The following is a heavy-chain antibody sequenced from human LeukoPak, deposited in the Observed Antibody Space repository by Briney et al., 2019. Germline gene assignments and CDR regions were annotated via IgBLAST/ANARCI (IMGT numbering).Heavy chain of an antibody. Sequence: ASVKVSCKASGYTFTNYYMHWVRQAPGQGLEWMGLINPGGGNTNYAQNFQGRVTMTTDTPTSTAYMELRSLRSDDTAVYYCARDEDYGIFVNVDYWGQGTLVTVSS. D-gene: IGHD4-17*01. J-gene: IGHJ4*02. V-gene: IGHV1-46*01. CDR3: ARDEDYGIFVNVDY. CDR2: INPGGGNT. CDR1: GYTFTNYY.